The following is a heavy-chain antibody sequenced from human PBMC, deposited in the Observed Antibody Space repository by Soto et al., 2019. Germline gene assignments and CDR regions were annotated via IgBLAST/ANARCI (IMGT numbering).Heavy chain of an antibody. Sequence: ASVKVSCKASGYTFTSYGISLVRQAPGQGLEWMGWISAYNGNTNYAQKLQGRVTMTTDTATSTAYMELRSLRSDDTAVSYCARDRGRTTNYDFWSGYPFDYWGQGTLVTVSS. CDR2: ISAYNGNT. J-gene: IGHJ4*02. V-gene: IGHV1-18*01. CDR1: GYTFTSYG. D-gene: IGHD3-3*01. CDR3: ARDRGRTTNYDFWSGYPFDY.